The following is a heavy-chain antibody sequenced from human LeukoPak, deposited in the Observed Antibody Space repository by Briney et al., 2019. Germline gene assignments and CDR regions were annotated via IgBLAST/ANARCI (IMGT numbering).Heavy chain of an antibody. Sequence: NPSETLSLTCTVSGGSISSYYWSWIRQPPGKGLEWIGYIYYSGSTNYNPSLKSRVTISVDTSKNQFSLKLSSVTAADTAVYYCARAWGGMGIDYWGQGTLVTVSS. V-gene: IGHV4-59*01. J-gene: IGHJ4*02. CDR2: IYYSGST. CDR3: ARAWGGMGIDY. D-gene: IGHD2-8*02. CDR1: GGSISSYY.